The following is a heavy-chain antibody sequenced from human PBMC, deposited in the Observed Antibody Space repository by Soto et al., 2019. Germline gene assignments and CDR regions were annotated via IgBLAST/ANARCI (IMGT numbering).Heavy chain of an antibody. Sequence: SVKVSCKASGGTFSSYTISWVRQAPGQGLEWMGRIIPILGIANYAQKFQGRVTITADKSTSTVYMELSSLRSEDTAVYYCARDLKGFGYSSSWYYPNYYYYGMDVWGQGTTVTVSS. CDR3: ARDLKGFGYSSSWYYPNYYYYGMDV. D-gene: IGHD6-13*01. J-gene: IGHJ6*02. CDR1: GGTFSSYT. V-gene: IGHV1-69*04. CDR2: IIPILGIA.